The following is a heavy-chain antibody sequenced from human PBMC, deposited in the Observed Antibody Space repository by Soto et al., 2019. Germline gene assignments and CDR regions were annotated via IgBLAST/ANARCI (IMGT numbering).Heavy chain of an antibody. CDR3: ARGRVGTAYFDY. Sequence: VGSVRLSCAASGFTFTSNSMTGVRQAPGKGLEWISYITSSSTTIYYADSVKGRFTTSRDNAKNSVYLQLNSLRDEDTALYYCARGRVGTAYFDYWGQGALVTVSS. V-gene: IGHV3-48*02. D-gene: IGHD2-21*02. CDR2: ITSSSTTI. J-gene: IGHJ4*02. CDR1: GFTFTSNS.